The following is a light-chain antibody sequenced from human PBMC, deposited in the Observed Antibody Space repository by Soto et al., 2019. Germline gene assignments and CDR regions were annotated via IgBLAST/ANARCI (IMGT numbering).Light chain of an antibody. CDR2: LGS. V-gene: IGKV2-28*01. Sequence: DIVMTQSPLSLPVTPGEPASISCRSSQSLLHSNGYNYLDWYLQKPGQSPQLLIYLGSNRASGVPDRFSGSGSGTDFTLKTSRVEAEDVGVYYCMQALQTQYTFGQGTKLEIK. J-gene: IGKJ2*01. CDR1: QSLLHSNGYNY. CDR3: MQALQTQYT.